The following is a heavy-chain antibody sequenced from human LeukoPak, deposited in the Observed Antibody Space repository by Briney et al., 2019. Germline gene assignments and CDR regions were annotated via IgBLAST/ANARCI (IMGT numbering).Heavy chain of an antibody. J-gene: IGHJ6*02. CDR1: GFTFSSYD. Sequence: GGSLRLSCAASGFTFSSYDMHWVRQATGKGLEWVSAIGTAGDTYYPGSVKGRFTISRDNAKNSLYLQMSNLRAEDTAVYFCARGGGLDVWGQGATVTVS. V-gene: IGHV3-13*01. CDR3: ARGGGLDV. D-gene: IGHD3-16*01. CDR2: IGTAGDT.